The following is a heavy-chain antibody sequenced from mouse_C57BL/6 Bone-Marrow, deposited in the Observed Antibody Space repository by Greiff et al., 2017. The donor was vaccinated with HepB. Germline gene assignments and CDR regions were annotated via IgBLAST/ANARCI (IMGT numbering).Heavy chain of an antibody. D-gene: IGHD2-5*01. Sequence: QVQLQQSGAELARPGASVKLSCKASGYTFTSYGISWVKQRTGQGLEWIGEIYPRSGNTYYNEKFKGKATLTADKSSSTAYMELRSLTSEDSAVYFCARAAFYYSNPWFAYWGQGTLVTVSA. CDR1: GYTFTSYG. V-gene: IGHV1-81*01. J-gene: IGHJ3*01. CDR2: IYPRSGNT. CDR3: ARAAFYYSNPWFAY.